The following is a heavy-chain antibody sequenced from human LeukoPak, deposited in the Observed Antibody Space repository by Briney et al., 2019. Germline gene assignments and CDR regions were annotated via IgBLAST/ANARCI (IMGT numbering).Heavy chain of an antibody. J-gene: IGHJ4*02. CDR1: GFTFSSYG. Sequence: GRSPRLSCAASGFTFSSYGMHWVRQAPGKGLEWVAVISYDGSNKYQADSVKGRFTISRDNSKNTLYLQMNSLRAEDTAVYYCVKDSGIAVAGTATFDYWGQGTLVTVSS. D-gene: IGHD6-19*01. CDR2: ISYDGSNK. V-gene: IGHV3-30*18. CDR3: VKDSGIAVAGTATFDY.